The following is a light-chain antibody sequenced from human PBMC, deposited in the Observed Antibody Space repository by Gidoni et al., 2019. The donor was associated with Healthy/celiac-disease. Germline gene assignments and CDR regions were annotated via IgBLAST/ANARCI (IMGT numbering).Light chain of an antibody. J-gene: IGKJ1*01. CDR1: QSVRSRY. CDR2: GAS. V-gene: IGKV3-20*01. Sequence: ELVFTLSTGTLSLSPGERATLSCRDSQSVRSRYLAWYQQKPGQAPRLLIDGASSMATGIPARFSGSGSGTDYTLTISRLEPEDFAAYYCQQYCSTPRTFGQGTKVEIK. CDR3: QQYCSTPRT.